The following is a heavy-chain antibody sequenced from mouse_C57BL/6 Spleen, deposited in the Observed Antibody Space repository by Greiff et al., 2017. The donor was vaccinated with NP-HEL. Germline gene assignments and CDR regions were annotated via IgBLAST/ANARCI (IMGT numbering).Heavy chain of an antibody. CDR3: ARFPFITTVEND. J-gene: IGHJ2*01. V-gene: IGHV1-50*01. Sequence: QVQLQQPGAELVKPGASVKLSCKASGYTFTSYWMQWVKQRPGQGLEWIGEIDPSDSYTNYNQKFKGKATLTVDTSSSTAYMQLSSLTSEDSAVYYCARFPFITTVENDWGQGTTLTVSS. D-gene: IGHD1-1*01. CDR2: IDPSDSYT. CDR1: GYTFTSYW.